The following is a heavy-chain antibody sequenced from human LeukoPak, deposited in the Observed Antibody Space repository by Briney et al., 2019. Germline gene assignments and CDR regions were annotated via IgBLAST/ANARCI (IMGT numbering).Heavy chain of an antibody. D-gene: IGHD6-13*01. Sequence: SETLSLTCTVSGGSINSHYWSWVRQPPRQGLEWIGYIYYTESTSYNPSLKSRVTISVDTSKNQFSLKLSSVTAADTAVYYCARGRLSGSSHFDYWGQGTLVTVSS. CDR3: ARGRLSGSSHFDY. J-gene: IGHJ4*02. CDR2: IYYTEST. V-gene: IGHV4-59*11. CDR1: GGSINSHY.